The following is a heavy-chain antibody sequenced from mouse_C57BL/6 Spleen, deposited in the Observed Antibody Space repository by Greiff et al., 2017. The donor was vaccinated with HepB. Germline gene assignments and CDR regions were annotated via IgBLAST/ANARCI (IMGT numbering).Heavy chain of an antibody. D-gene: IGHD1-1*01. CDR2: ISSGGDYI. Sequence: EVHLVESGEGLVKPGGSLKLSCAASGFTFSSYAMSWVRQTPEKRLEWVAYISSGGDYIYYADTVKGRFTISRDNARNTLYLQMSSLKSEDTAMYYCTRDFITTVPAWFAYWGQGTLVTVSA. CDR1: GFTFSSYA. J-gene: IGHJ3*01. V-gene: IGHV5-9-1*02. CDR3: TRDFITTVPAWFAY.